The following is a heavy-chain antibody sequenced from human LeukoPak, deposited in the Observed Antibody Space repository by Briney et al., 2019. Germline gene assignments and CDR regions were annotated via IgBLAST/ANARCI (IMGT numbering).Heavy chain of an antibody. CDR1: GFTFSSYW. J-gene: IGHJ4*02. CDR2: ISPSGDST. Sequence: GGSLRLSCVASGFTFSSYWMHWVRQAPGKGLEWVSHISPSGDSTYYADPVKGRFTISRDNAKNTVYLQMNSLRAEDTAVYYCARGIAGAWGFDYWGLGTLVTVSS. CDR3: ARGIAGAWGFDY. V-gene: IGHV3-74*01. D-gene: IGHD6-13*01.